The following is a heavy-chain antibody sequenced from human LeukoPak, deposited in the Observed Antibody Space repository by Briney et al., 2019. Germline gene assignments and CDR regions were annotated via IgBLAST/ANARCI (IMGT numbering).Heavy chain of an antibody. CDR1: GFTFSDYH. Sequence: GGSLRLSCAASGFTFSDYHMSWIRQAPGKGLEWVSYISSSGSTIYYADSVKGRFTISRDNAKNSLYLQMNSLRAEDTAVYYCARVGPPSLGYCSGGSCYSPYFDYWGQGTLVTVSS. D-gene: IGHD2-15*01. CDR2: ISSSGSTI. J-gene: IGHJ4*02. V-gene: IGHV3-11*01. CDR3: ARVGPPSLGYCSGGSCYSPYFDY.